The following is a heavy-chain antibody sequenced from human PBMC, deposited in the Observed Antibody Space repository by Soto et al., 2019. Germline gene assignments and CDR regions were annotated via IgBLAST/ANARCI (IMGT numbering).Heavy chain of an antibody. D-gene: IGHD3-16*02. V-gene: IGHV4-30-4*01. J-gene: IGHJ6*02. Sequence: PSETLSLTCTVSGGPISSGDYYWSWIRQPPGKGLEWIGYIYYSGSTYYNPSLKSRVTISVDTSKNQFSLKLSSVTAADTAVYYCARGGDDYVWGSYRPGNDYYYYGMDVWGQGTTVTVSS. CDR3: ARGGDDYVWGSYRPGNDYYYYGMDV. CDR1: GGPISSGDYY. CDR2: IYYSGST.